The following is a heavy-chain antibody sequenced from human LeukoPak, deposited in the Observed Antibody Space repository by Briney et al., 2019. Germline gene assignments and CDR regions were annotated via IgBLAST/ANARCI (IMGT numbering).Heavy chain of an antibody. D-gene: IGHD2-21*01. CDR2: MRYDEKTE. CDR1: GFPFSSYG. Sequence: PGGSLRLSRTGSGFPFSSYGMHWGRPTPGRGLEWVAFMRYDEKTEYFADSVKGRFTIAREDSHSTVHLHMKDLRPDDAAVYFCAKDLNTVVMQYFDSWGQGTLVSVSS. V-gene: IGHV3-30*02. J-gene: IGHJ4*02. CDR3: AKDLNTVVMQYFDS.